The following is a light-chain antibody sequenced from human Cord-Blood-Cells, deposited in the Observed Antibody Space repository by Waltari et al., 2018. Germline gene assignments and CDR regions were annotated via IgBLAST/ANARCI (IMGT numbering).Light chain of an antibody. CDR3: QQSYSTPYT. J-gene: IGKJ2*01. V-gene: IGKV1-39*01. CDR2: AAS. Sequence: IAQTQSPCPLSASVGHRLTITFRASQSISRYLNWYQQKPGKATKLLIYAASSLQSAVPSRFSGSESGTDFTLTISSLQPEDFSTYYCQQSYSTPYTFSQGTKLEIK. CDR1: QSISRY.